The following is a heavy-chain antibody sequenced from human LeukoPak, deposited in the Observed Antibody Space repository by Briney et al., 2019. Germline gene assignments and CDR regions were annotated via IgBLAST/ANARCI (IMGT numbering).Heavy chain of an antibody. J-gene: IGHJ6*02. D-gene: IGHD4-11*01. CDR3: ANSPEDDYSNLRNGMDV. V-gene: IGHV1-3*01. CDR1: GYTFTNYA. CDR2: INAGNGNT. Sequence: ASVKVSCKGSGYTFTNYAIHWVRQAPGQRLEWMGWINAGNGNTKYSQKFQGRVTITRDTSASTAYMELSSLRSEDTAVYYCANSPEDDYSNLRNGMDVWGQGTTVTVSS.